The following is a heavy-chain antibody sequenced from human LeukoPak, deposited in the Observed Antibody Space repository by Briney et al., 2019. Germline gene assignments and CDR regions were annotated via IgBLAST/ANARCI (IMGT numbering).Heavy chain of an antibody. D-gene: IGHD3-22*01. V-gene: IGHV3-23*01. CDR3: AKVRNYFDSSGRHFDY. J-gene: IGHJ4*02. Sequence: GGSLRLSCAASGFTFSSYAMTWVRQAPGKGLEWVSVISASGGTTYYEDSVKGRFTISRDNSKNTLYLQMNRLRAEDTAVYYCAKVRNYFDSSGRHFDYWGQGAPVTVSS. CDR2: ISASGGTT. CDR1: GFTFSSYA.